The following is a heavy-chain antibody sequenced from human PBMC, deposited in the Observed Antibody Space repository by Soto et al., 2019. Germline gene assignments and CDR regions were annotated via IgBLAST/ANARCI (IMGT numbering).Heavy chain of an antibody. Sequence: PGGSLRLSCAASGFTFSSYSMTWARQAPGKGLEWVSSISSSSSHIYYADSVKGRFTISRANAKNSLYLQMNCLRAEDTAVYYCARDNRDQDVYYGMDVWGQGTTVTVPS. CDR1: GFTFSSYS. V-gene: IGHV3-21*01. CDR2: ISSSSSHI. CDR3: ARDNRDQDVYYGMDV. J-gene: IGHJ6*02.